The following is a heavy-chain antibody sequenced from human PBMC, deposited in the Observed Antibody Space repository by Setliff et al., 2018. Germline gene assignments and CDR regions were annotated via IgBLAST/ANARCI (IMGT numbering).Heavy chain of an antibody. D-gene: IGHD3-22*01. Sequence: PSETLSLTCAVYGDSFSDYYWSWIRQPPGKGLEWIEEINHRGSTNYSPSLRGRVTMTVDAARSQFSLNLTSVTAADTAIYFCARAVDSTGYFPFWYFDLWGRGTLVTVSS. CDR3: ARAVDSTGYFPFWYFDL. CDR1: GDSFSDYY. CDR2: INHRGST. V-gene: IGHV4-34*01. J-gene: IGHJ2*01.